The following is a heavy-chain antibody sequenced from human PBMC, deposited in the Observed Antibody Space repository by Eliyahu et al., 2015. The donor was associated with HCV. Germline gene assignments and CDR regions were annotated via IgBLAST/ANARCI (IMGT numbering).Heavy chain of an antibody. J-gene: IGHJ5*02. CDR2: INHSGNT. Sequence: QVQLQQWGAGLLKPSETLSLTCAVYGGSFSGYYWGWIRQPPGKGLEWXGEINHSGNTKYNPSLRSRVTLSVDRSKSQLSLSLRSVSAADAAIYYCARAENSGTQAPAWGQGTLVTVSS. CDR3: ARAENSGTQAPA. D-gene: IGHD3-10*01. CDR1: GGSFSGYY. V-gene: IGHV4-34*01.